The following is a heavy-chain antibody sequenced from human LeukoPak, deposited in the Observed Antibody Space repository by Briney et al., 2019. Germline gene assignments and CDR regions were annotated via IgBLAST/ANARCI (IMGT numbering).Heavy chain of an antibody. CDR2: MKQDGSKK. Sequence: GGSLRLSCVASGFTFSRYWMTWVRQAPGKGLEWVANMKQDGSKKNYVDSVKGRFTISRDNARKTLFLQMNSLRGEDTAVYYCARGGTFDIWGQGTRVTVSS. J-gene: IGHJ3*02. CDR1: GFTFSRYW. CDR3: ARGGTFDI. V-gene: IGHV3-7*04.